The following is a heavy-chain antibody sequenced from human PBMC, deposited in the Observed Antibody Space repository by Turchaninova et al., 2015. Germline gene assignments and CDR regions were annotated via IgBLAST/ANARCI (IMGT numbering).Heavy chain of an antibody. Sequence: QVQLVQSGADVKKPGASVTVSCTDSGYTFTAYYMHWVRQAPEHGLERLGWVNPDRGDTHFTQKFQAKVTMTSDTSIRTAHIELCRLTSDDTAVYYCAREEMTTTDAFDIWGQGTMVTVSS. CDR3: AREEMTTTDAFDI. V-gene: IGHV1-2*02. CDR2: VNPDRGDT. J-gene: IGHJ3*02. CDR1: GYTFTAYY. D-gene: IGHD5-24*01.